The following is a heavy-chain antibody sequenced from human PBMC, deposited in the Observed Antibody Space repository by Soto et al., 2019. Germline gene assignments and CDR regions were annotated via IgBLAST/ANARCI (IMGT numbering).Heavy chain of an antibody. CDR3: ARVNYDG. CDR1: GFTFSSSE. Sequence: EVQLVESGGGLVQPGGSLRLSCAASGFTFSSSEMNWVRQAPGKGLEWLSYITSSGTTIYYADSVKGRFTISRDNAKNSLYLQMNSLRAEETAVYYCARVNYDGWGQGTLVTVSS. D-gene: IGHD3-16*01. CDR2: ITSSGTTI. V-gene: IGHV3-48*03. J-gene: IGHJ4*02.